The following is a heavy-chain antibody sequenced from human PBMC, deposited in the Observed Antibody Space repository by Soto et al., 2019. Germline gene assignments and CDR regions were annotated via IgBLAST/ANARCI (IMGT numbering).Heavy chain of an antibody. V-gene: IGHV3-23*01. J-gene: IGHJ4*02. CDR3: AKDPIKVGLIDY. CDR2: ISGSGGGT. Sequence: GGSLRLSCAASGFTFSSSAMSWVRQTPGKGLEWVSGISGSGGGTYYADSVKGRFTISRDNSKNTLYLQMNSLRAEDTAVYYCAKDPIKVGLIDYWGQGTLVTVSS. CDR1: GFTFSSSA. D-gene: IGHD2-21*02.